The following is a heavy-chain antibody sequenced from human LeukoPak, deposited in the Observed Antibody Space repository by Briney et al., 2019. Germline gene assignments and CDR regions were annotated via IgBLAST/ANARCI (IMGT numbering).Heavy chain of an antibody. D-gene: IGHD2-2*01. V-gene: IGHV4-4*09. CDR1: GGSISSYY. CDR2: IYTSGST. J-gene: IGHJ4*02. Sequence: SETLSLTCTVSGGSISSYYWSWIRQPPGKGLEWIGYIYTSGSTNYNPSLKSRVTISVDTSKNQFSLKLSSVTAADTAVYYCARHVPSRLKYQLSTTHFDYWGQGTLVTVSS. CDR3: ARHVPSRLKYQLSTTHFDY.